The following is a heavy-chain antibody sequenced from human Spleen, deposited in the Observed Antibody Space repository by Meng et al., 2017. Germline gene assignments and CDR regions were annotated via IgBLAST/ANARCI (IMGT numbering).Heavy chain of an antibody. D-gene: IGHD1-7*01. V-gene: IGHV4-39*02. CDR3: ARFNWNSLGGGLDL. J-gene: IGHJ5*02. CDR1: GRSFSSSSYY. Sequence: HLQLQESCPGLVKPSENVSFSCTVSGRSFSSSSYYWGWIRQPPGKGLEWFGTIYYTGSTYYNPSLKIRVIISLDRSKNHLSLKLTSVTAAETSVYYCARFNWNSLGGGLDLWGKGALVTVSS. CDR2: IYYTGST.